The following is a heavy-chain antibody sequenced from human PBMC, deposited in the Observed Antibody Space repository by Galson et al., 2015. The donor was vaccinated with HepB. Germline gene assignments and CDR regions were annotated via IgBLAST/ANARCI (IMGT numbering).Heavy chain of an antibody. CDR1: GFTFSSYS. V-gene: IGHV3-48*04. Sequence: SLRLSCAASGFTFSSYSMNWVRQAPGKGLEWVSYISSSSSTIYYADSVKGRFTISRDNAKNSLYLQMNSPRAEDTAVYYCAREWGSGWYAPVDYWGQGTLVTVSS. D-gene: IGHD6-19*01. CDR2: ISSSSSTI. J-gene: IGHJ4*02. CDR3: AREWGSGWYAPVDY.